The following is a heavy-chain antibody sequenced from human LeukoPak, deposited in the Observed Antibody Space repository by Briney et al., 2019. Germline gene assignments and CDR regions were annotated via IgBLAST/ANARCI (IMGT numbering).Heavy chain of an antibody. J-gene: IGHJ5*01. D-gene: IGHD3-9*01. CDR3: ARLSRPHILDTNWFDS. Sequence: GESLKISCTGSGYIFSDYWIGWVRQMPGKGLEWMGIIYPGDSDVRYSPSFQGQVIMSADKSISTAYLEWSGLKASDTAMYYCARLSRPHILDTNWFDSWGQGSLVTISS. V-gene: IGHV5-51*01. CDR1: GYIFSDYW. CDR2: IYPGDSDV.